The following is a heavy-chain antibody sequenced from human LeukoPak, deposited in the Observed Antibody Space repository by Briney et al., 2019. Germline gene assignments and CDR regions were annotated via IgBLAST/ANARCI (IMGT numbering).Heavy chain of an antibody. V-gene: IGHV4-34*01. Sequence: PSETLSLTCAVYGGSFSGYSWNWIRQPPGKGLEWIGNINHRGSTNYNSSLKSRVTISVDTSKNQFSLKLSSVTAADTAVYYCARDLMRGNEGFDYWGQGTLVPVSS. J-gene: IGHJ4*02. CDR2: INHRGST. CDR1: GGSFSGYS. CDR3: ARDLMRGNEGFDY. D-gene: IGHD2-8*01.